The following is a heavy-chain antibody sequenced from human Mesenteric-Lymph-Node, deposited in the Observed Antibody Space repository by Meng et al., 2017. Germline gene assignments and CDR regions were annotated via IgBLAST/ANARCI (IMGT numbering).Heavy chain of an antibody. D-gene: IGHD1-26*01. CDR1: GFTFSSYW. CDR3: ARVRGSYSEDY. V-gene: IGHV3-74*01. J-gene: IGHJ4*02. Sequence: GESLKISCAASGFTFSSYWMHWVRQAPGKGLVWVSRINSDGSSTSYADSVKGRFTISRDNAKNTLYLQMNSLRAEDTAVYYCARVRGSYSEDYWGQGTLVTVSS. CDR2: INSDGSST.